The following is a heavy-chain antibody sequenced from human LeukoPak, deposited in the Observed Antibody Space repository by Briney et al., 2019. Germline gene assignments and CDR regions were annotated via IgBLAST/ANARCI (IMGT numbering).Heavy chain of an antibody. CDR3: AKADDSSGYGDY. Sequence: GGSLRLSCAASGFTFSSYAMSWVRQAPGKGLEWVSAISGSGGSTYYADSVKGRFTISRDDSKNTLYLQMNSLRAEDTAVYYCAKADDSSGYGDYWGQGTLVTVSS. CDR2: ISGSGGST. J-gene: IGHJ4*02. CDR1: GFTFSSYA. D-gene: IGHD3-22*01. V-gene: IGHV3-23*01.